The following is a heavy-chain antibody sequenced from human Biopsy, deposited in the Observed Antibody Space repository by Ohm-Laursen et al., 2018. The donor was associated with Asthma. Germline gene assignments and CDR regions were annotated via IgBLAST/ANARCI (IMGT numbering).Heavy chain of an antibody. D-gene: IGHD3-10*01. CDR3: ARAVDYSHYYGIAV. J-gene: IGHJ6*02. CDR2: ISVYNGNT. V-gene: IGHV1-18*01. Sequence: GASVKVSCKTSGYTFNSAGITWVRQAPGQGLEWMGWISVYNGNTKVAQKLQDRVTMITDTSTSTAYMELRSLRSDDTAVYFCARAVDYSHYYGIAVWGQGPTVTVS. CDR1: GYTFNSAG.